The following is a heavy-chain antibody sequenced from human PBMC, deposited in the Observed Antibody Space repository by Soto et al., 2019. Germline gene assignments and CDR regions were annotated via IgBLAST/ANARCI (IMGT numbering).Heavy chain of an antibody. D-gene: IGHD6-19*01. CDR3: AKDLISSGWSTWFDP. V-gene: IGHV3-23*01. CDR1: GFTFSSYA. CDR2: ISGSGGSA. J-gene: IGHJ5*02. Sequence: EVQLLESGGGLVQPGGSLRLSCAASGFTFSSYAMTWVRQAPGKGLEWVSVISGSGGSAQYADSVRGRFTISRDNAWDTGYLHMNSLRGEDTAIYYCAKDLISSGWSTWFDPRGQGTLVTVSS.